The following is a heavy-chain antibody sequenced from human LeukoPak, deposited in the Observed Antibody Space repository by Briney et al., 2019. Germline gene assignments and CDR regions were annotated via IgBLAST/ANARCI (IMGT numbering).Heavy chain of an antibody. V-gene: IGHV4-38-2*01. D-gene: IGHD3-16*01. CDR3: ARRVGWGYYFDY. CDR1: GYSISSGYY. CDR2: IYHSGST. Sequence: SETLSLTCAVSGYSISSGYYWGWIRQPPGKGLEWIGGIYHSGSTYYNPSLNSRVTISVDTSKNQFSLKMSSVTAADTAVYYCARRVGWGYYFDYWGQGTLVTVSS. J-gene: IGHJ4*02.